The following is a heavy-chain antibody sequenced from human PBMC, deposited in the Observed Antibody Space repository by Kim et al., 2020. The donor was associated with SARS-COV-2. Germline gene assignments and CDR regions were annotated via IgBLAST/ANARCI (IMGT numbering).Heavy chain of an antibody. J-gene: IGHJ6*03. V-gene: IGHV3-11*06. Sequence: RFAISRDNAKNSLYLQMNSLRAEDTAVYYCARESSSGWYLPSNYYYYMDVWGKGTTVTVSS. CDR3: ARESSSGWYLPSNYYYYMDV. D-gene: IGHD6-19*01.